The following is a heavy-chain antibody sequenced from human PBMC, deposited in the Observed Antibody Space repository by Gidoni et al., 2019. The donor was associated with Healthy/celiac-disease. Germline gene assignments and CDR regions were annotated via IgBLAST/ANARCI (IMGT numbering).Heavy chain of an antibody. Sequence: EVQLVESGGGLVQPGGSLRLSCAASGFPFSSYWMSWVRQAPGKGLEWVANIKQDGSEKYYVDSVKGRFTISRDNAKNSLYLQMNSLRAEDTAVYYCARVGYDYVWGSYDFLDYWGQGTLVTVSS. V-gene: IGHV3-7*01. D-gene: IGHD3-16*01. CDR3: ARVGYDYVWGSYDFLDY. CDR2: IKQDGSEK. CDR1: GFPFSSYW. J-gene: IGHJ4*02.